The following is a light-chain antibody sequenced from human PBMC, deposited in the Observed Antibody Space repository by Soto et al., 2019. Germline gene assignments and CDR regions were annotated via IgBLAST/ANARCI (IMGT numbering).Light chain of an antibody. CDR1: SSNIGAGYD. CDR2: GNT. J-gene: IGLJ3*02. Sequence: QSVLTQPPSVSGAPGQRVPISCIGRSSNIGAGYDVHWYQYIPGTAPKLLIYGNTIRPSGVPDRFSGSKSGTSASLAISGLQAGDEAAYYCQSYDDSRGAPVIGGGTKLTVL. CDR3: QSYDDSRGAPV. V-gene: IGLV1-40*01.